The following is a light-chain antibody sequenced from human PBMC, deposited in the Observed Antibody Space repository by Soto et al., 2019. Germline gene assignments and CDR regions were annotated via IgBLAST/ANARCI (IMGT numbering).Light chain of an antibody. CDR2: AVS. CDR3: SSVRKTTTHGVV. Sequence: QSALTQPASVSGSPGQSITISCTGTSSDVGGYNYVSWYQQHPGKVPKLMIYAVSNRPSGVSYRFSGAKSGNTASLTISGLQAEDEADYYCSSVRKTTTHGVVFGGGTQLTVL. CDR1: SSDVGGYNY. J-gene: IGLJ2*01. V-gene: IGLV2-14*03.